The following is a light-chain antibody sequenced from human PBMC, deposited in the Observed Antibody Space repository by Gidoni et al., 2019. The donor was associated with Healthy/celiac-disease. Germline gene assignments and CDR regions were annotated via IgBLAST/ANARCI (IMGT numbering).Light chain of an antibody. J-gene: IGLJ2*01. CDR3: QSADSSGTFVV. CDR1: ALPKQY. Sequence: SDELTQPHSVSVSPGQTARITCSGDALPKQYAYLYQQKQGQAPVLVIYKDSERPSGIPERFSGSSSWTTVTLTISGVQAEYEADYYCQSADSSGTFVVFGGGTKLTVL. V-gene: IGLV3-25*02. CDR2: KDS.